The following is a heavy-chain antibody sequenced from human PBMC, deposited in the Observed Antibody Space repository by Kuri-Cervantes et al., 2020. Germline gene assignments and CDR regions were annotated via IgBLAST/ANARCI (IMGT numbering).Heavy chain of an antibody. CDR3: ARNNYYGSGSYYNHPRFDP. D-gene: IGHD3-10*01. CDR1: GGSFSGYY. Sequence: SETLSLTCAVYGGSFSGYYWSWIRQPPGKGLEWIGDINHSGSTNYNPSLKSRVTISVDTSKNQFSLKLSSVTAADTAVYYCARNNYYGSGSYYNHPRFDPWGRGTLVTVSS. V-gene: IGHV4-34*01. J-gene: IGHJ5*02. CDR2: INHSGST.